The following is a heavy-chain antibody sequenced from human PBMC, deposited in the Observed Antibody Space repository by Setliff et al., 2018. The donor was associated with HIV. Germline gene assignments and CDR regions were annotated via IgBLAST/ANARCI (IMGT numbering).Heavy chain of an antibody. D-gene: IGHD3-22*01. CDR3: ARGLSHSDSIAHRWFDAFDI. Sequence: ASVKVSCKTSGYTFTAYYMHWVRQAPGQGLEWMGRINPSSGGTNYPQKFQGRVTMTRDTSIGAAYMELSSLTSDDTAVYYCARGLSHSDSIAHRWFDAFDIWGQGTMVTVS. CDR2: INPSSGGT. V-gene: IGHV1-2*06. CDR1: GYTFTAYY. J-gene: IGHJ3*02.